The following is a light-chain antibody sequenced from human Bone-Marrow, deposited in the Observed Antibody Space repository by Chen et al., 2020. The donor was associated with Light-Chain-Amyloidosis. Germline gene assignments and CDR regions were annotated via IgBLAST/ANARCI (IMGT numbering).Light chain of an antibody. CDR2: GAS. V-gene: IGKV3-20*01. Sequence: EIVLTQSPGTLSLSPGERATLSCRASQSVSSSYLAWYQQKPGQAPRLLIYGASSRATGIPDRFSGSGYRTDFTLTISRLEPEDFAVYYCQQYGSSPPITFGQGTRLEIK. CDR3: QQYGSSPPIT. J-gene: IGKJ5*01. CDR1: QSVSSSY.